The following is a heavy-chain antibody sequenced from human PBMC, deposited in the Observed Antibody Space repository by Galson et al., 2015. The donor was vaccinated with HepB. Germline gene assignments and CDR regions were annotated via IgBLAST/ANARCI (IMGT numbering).Heavy chain of an antibody. CDR1: GFTFSSYG. CDR2: IWYDGSNK. Sequence: SLRLSCAASGFTFSSYGMHWVRRAPGKGLEWVAVIWYDGSNKYYADSVKGRFTISRDNSKNTLYLQMNSLRAEDTAVYYCARDPAPPGWYFDLWGRGTLVTVSS. V-gene: IGHV3-33*08. CDR3: ARDPAPPGWYFDL. J-gene: IGHJ2*01.